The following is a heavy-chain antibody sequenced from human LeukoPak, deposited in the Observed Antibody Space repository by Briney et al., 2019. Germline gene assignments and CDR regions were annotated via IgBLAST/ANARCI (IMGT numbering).Heavy chain of an antibody. Sequence: SETLSLTCTVSGGSISSSSYFWSWIRQPPGKGLEWIGYIYHSGTTNFNPSLKSRVTMSQDTSKNQFSLRLRSVTAADTAVYYCARESRGRFDYWGQGALVAVSS. V-gene: IGHV4-61*01. CDR1: GGSISSSSYF. CDR2: IYHSGTT. CDR3: ARESRGRFDY. J-gene: IGHJ4*02.